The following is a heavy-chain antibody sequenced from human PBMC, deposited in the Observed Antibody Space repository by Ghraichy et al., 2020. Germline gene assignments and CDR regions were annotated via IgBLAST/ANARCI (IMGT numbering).Heavy chain of an antibody. CDR1: GFTFGSYG. J-gene: IGHJ3*02. CDR2: IYTAGDT. D-gene: IGHD6-19*01. Sequence: GGSLRLSCAASGFTFGSYGMSWVRQAAGKGLEWVSLIYTAGDTTHADSVKGRFTISRDNSKNTLHLQMNSLRAEDTAVYYCARGVVAGTWTFDIWGQGTMVTVSS. V-gene: IGHV3-66*01. CDR3: ARGVVAGTWTFDI.